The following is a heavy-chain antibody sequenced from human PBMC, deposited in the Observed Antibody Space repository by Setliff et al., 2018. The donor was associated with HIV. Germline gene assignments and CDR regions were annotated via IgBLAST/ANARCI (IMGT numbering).Heavy chain of an antibody. CDR3: ARNWVY. J-gene: IGHJ4*02. V-gene: IGHV4-61*10. CDR1: GGSVSSDKFY. D-gene: IGHD3-16*01. Sequence: SETLSLTCSVSGGSVSSDKFYWTWIRQPAGKGLEWIGHFYTSGNIHYSPSLKSRVTISMDTSKNQFSLNLNSVTAADTAVYYCARNWVYWGQGTLVTVSS. CDR2: FYTSGNI.